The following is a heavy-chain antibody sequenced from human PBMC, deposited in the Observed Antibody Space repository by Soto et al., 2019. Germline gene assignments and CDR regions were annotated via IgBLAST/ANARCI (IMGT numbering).Heavy chain of an antibody. Sequence: QVQLQESGPGLVKPSQTLSLTCTVSGGSISSGGYYWSWIRQHPGKGLEWIGYIYYSGSTYYNPSRKSRVTIPVDTSKNPFSLKLSSVTAADTAVYYCARGPGTMAKIDYWGQGTLVTVSS. V-gene: IGHV4-31*03. J-gene: IGHJ4*02. CDR2: IYYSGST. CDR1: GGSISSGGYY. D-gene: IGHD3-10*01. CDR3: ARGPGTMAKIDY.